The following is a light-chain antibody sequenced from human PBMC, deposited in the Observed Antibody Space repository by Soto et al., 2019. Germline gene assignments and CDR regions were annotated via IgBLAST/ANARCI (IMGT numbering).Light chain of an antibody. V-gene: IGKV1-33*01. CDR3: QQYANLPIT. CDR2: GAS. CDR1: QDISNY. J-gene: IGKJ5*01. Sequence: DIQMTQSPSSLSASVGDRVTITCQASQDISNYLNWYQQKPGTAPKLLIFGASSMESGVPSRFSGSGSGTHFTLTISGLQPEDIATYFCQQYANLPITFGQGTRLEIK.